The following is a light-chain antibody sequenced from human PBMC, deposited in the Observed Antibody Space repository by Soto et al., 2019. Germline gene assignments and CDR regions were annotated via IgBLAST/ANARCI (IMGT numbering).Light chain of an antibody. CDR3: ASYAGSNNV. J-gene: IGLJ3*02. CDR2: EVI. Sequence: QSVLTQPPSASGSPGQSVTISCTGSSSDIGAYDYVSWYQQHPGRAPKLMIYEVIKRPSGVPDRFSGSKSGNTASLTVSGLQAEDEADYYCASYAGSNNVFGGGTKVTVL. CDR1: SSDIGAYDY. V-gene: IGLV2-8*01.